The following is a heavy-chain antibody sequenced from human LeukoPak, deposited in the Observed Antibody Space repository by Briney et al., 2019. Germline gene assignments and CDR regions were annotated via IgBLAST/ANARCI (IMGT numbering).Heavy chain of an antibody. V-gene: IGHV3-9*01. D-gene: IGHD2-2*02. CDR3: GKDLTSAIRVVDTAVGYHYYGVDV. CDR1: GFTFDNFA. CDR2: INWNSGSI. J-gene: IGHJ6*02. Sequence: GRSLRLSCAASGFTFDNFAMHSVRHVPGKCLEWVSGINWNSGSIDYADSMTGRVPISRDNAHNSLYLQITSLRAEDTAFYYCGKDLTSAIRVVDTAVGYHYYGVDVWGQGTAVTVSS.